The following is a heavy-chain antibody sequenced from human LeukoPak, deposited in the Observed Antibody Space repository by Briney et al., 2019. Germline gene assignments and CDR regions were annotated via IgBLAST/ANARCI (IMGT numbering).Heavy chain of an antibody. Sequence: AGGSLRLSCAASGFTFDDYGMGWVRQAPGKGLEWVSGINWNGGSTGYADSVKGRFTISRDNAKNSLYLQMNSLRAEDTALYYCARSRGYCSSTSCYDRFDPWGQGTLVTVSS. V-gene: IGHV3-20*04. CDR1: GFTFDDYG. CDR2: INWNGGST. D-gene: IGHD2-2*01. CDR3: ARSRGYCSSTSCYDRFDP. J-gene: IGHJ5*02.